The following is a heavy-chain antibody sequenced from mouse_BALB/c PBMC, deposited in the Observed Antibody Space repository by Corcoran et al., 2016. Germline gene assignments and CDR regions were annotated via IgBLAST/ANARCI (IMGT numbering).Heavy chain of an antibody. J-gene: IGHJ2*01. CDR3: AMGYYGSSYEG. CDR1: GYSITSGYY. V-gene: IGHV3-6*02. CDR2: ISYDGSN. Sequence: DVQLQESGPGLVKPSQSLSLTCSVTGYSITSGYYWNWIRQFPGNKLEWMGYISYDGSNNYNPSLKNRISITRDTSKNQFFLKLNSVTTEDTATYYCAMGYYGSSYEGWGQGTTLTVSS. D-gene: IGHD1-1*01.